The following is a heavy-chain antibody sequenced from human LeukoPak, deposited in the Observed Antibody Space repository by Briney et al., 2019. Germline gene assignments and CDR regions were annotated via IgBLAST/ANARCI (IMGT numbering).Heavy chain of an antibody. D-gene: IGHD1-26*01. J-gene: IGHJ5*02. Sequence: PSETLSLTCTVSGGSLDSDNFWGWLRQPPGKGLEWIGSIHHTGITYYNPSLKSRVTVSLDTSKNQFSLKLTSVTAADTAVYYCARVGHNWFDPWGQGTLVTVSS. CDR1: GGSLDSDNF. V-gene: IGHV4-38-2*02. CDR2: IHHTGIT. CDR3: ARVGHNWFDP.